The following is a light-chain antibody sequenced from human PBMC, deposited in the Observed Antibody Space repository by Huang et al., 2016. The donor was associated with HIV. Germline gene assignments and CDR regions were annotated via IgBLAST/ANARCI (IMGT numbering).Light chain of an antibody. CDR1: QSLGYRAGFTY. V-gene: IGKV2-30*01. CDR3: MQGTHWPST. J-gene: IGKJ2*01. CDR2: SVA. Sequence: DVVLTQSPLSLPVTLGQPASISCRSSQSLGYRAGFTYLNWLQQRPGQSPRRLIYSVAHRDSGVPDRFSGSGSGLNFTLKISRVAAEDVGVYYCMQGTHWPSTFGQGTKLEIK.